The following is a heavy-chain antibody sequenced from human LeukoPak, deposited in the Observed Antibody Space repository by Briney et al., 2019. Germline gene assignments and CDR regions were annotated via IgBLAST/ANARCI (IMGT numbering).Heavy chain of an antibody. Sequence: GGSLRLSCAASGFTFSSYAMHWVRQAPGKGLEWVAVISYDGSNKYYADSVKGRFTISRDNSKNTLYLQMNSLRAEDTAVYYCARGPEMATIKGFLGYWGQGTLVTVSS. CDR3: ARGPEMATIKGFLGY. D-gene: IGHD5-24*01. CDR2: ISYDGSNK. V-gene: IGHV3-30-3*01. J-gene: IGHJ4*02. CDR1: GFTFSSYA.